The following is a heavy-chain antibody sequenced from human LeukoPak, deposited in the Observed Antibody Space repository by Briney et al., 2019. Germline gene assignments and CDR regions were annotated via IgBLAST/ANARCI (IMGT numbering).Heavy chain of an antibody. CDR3: ARVHTPYYGSGSYYGARAFDI. D-gene: IGHD3-10*01. V-gene: IGHV3-23*01. CDR2: ISGSGGST. J-gene: IGHJ3*02. CDR1: GFTFSSYA. Sequence: GGSLRLSCAASGFTFSSYAMSWVRQAPGKGLEWVSAISGSGGSTYYADSVKGRFTISRDNSKNTLYLQMNSLRAEDTAVYYCARVHTPYYGSGSYYGARAFDIWGQGTMVTVSS.